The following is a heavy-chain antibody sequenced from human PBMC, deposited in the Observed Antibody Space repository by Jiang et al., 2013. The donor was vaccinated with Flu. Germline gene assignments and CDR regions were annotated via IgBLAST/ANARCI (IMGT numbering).Heavy chain of an antibody. CDR3: TRSPPFTYSSSSLGTLDY. J-gene: IGHJ4*02. D-gene: IGHD6-6*01. CDR2: INPNSGGT. CDR1: GYTFTGYY. Sequence: QLLESGAEVKKPGASVKVSCKASGYTFTGYYMHWVRQAPGQGLEWMGWINPNSGGTNYAQKFQGRVTMTRDTSISTAYMELSRLRSDDTAVYYCTRSPPFTYSSSSLGTLDYWGQGTLVTVSS. V-gene: IGHV1-2*02.